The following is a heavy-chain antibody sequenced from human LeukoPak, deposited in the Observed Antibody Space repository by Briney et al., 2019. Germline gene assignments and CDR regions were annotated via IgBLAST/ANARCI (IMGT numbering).Heavy chain of an antibody. CDR3: ARTYGDYDDAFDI. V-gene: IGHV3-9*03. Sequence: GGSLRLSCAASGFTFDHYAMHWVRQPPGKGLEWVSGITWDSDTKGYADSVKGRFTISRDNAKNSLYLQMNYLRTEDMAVYYCARTYGDYDDAFDIWGQGTVVIVPS. CDR1: GFTFDHYA. CDR2: ITWDSDTK. J-gene: IGHJ3*02. D-gene: IGHD4-17*01.